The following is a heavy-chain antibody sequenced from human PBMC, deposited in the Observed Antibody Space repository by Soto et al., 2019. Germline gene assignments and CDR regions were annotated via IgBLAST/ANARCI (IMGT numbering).Heavy chain of an antibody. Sequence: SVKVSCKASGGTFSSYAISWCGKALGQGLEGMGGIIPIFGTANYAQKFQGRVTITADESTSTAYMELSSLRSEDTAVYYCARGGEYSSSSSLFNYYYYGMDVWGQGTTVTVSS. CDR3: ARGGEYSSSSSLFNYYYYGMDV. D-gene: IGHD6-6*01. V-gene: IGHV1-69*13. J-gene: IGHJ6*02. CDR2: IIPIFGTA. CDR1: GGTFSSYA.